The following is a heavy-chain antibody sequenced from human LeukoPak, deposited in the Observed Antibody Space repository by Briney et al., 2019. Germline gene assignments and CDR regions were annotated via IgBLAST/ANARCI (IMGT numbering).Heavy chain of an antibody. D-gene: IGHD6-19*01. J-gene: IGHJ4*02. CDR1: GFPFSSYW. CDR2: INTDGTVT. V-gene: IGHV3-74*01. CDR3: ATKQWLAPPPDS. Sequence: GGSLRLSCTPSGFPFSSYWMLWVRQAPGKGLESVSRINTDGTVTTYADSVKGRFTVSRDNADNTMFLQMNSVRDEDTAVYYCATKQWLAPPPDSWGQGTPVTVSS.